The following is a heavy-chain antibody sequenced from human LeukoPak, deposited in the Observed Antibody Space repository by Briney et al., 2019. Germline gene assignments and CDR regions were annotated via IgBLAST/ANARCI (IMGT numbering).Heavy chain of an antibody. CDR3: ARRSGIAVAGAFDY. CDR1: GFTFSSYN. Sequence: GGSLRLSCTVSGFTFSSYNMNWVRQAPGKGLEWVSIISSSSSYIYYADSVKGRFTISRDNSKNTLYLQMNSLRAEDTAVYYCARRSGIAVAGAFDYWGQGTLVTVSS. V-gene: IGHV3-21*04. CDR2: ISSSSSYI. J-gene: IGHJ4*02. D-gene: IGHD6-19*01.